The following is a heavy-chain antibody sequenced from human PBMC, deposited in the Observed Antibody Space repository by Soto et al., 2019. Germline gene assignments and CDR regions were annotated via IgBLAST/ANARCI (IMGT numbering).Heavy chain of an antibody. CDR1: GYTFTSYD. V-gene: IGHV1-8*01. Sequence: QVQLVQSGAEVKKPGASVKVSCKASGYTFTSYDINWVRQATGQGLEWMGWINPNSGNTGYAQKFKGRVTMTRNTSISTAYMELSSLRSEATAVYYCASLGRGVITTRYYYYGMDVWGQGTTVTVSS. J-gene: IGHJ6*02. CDR2: INPNSGNT. D-gene: IGHD3-10*01. CDR3: ASLGRGVITTRYYYYGMDV.